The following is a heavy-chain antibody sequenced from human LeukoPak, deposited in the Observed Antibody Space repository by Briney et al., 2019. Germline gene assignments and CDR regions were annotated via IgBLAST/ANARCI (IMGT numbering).Heavy chain of an antibody. V-gene: IGHV3-21*01. D-gene: IGHD6-13*01. CDR2: VSPSSSYI. CDR1: GFTFSSYA. Sequence: PGGSLRLSCAASGFTFSSYAMSWVRQAPGKGLEWVSAVSPSSSYIYYADSVKGRFTISRDNAKNSLYLQMNSLRAEDTAVYYCASERGYSSSWYNYWGQGTLVTVSS. J-gene: IGHJ4*02. CDR3: ASERGYSSSWYNY.